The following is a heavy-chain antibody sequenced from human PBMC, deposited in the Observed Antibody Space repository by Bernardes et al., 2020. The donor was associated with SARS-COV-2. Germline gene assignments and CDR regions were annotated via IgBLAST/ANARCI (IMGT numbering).Heavy chain of an antibody. J-gene: IGHJ6*02. CDR3: ALPPTNYDRYGMDV. CDR1: GYPFTGYY. V-gene: IGHV1-2*02. D-gene: IGHD3-22*01. CDR2: INPKSGGT. Sequence: ASVKDSCKASGYPFTGYYIHWVRQAPGQGLEWMGWINPKSGGTNYAQRFQGRVTMTRDTSISTAYMELSRLRSDDTAVYYCALPPTNYDRYGMDVWGRGTTVTVSS.